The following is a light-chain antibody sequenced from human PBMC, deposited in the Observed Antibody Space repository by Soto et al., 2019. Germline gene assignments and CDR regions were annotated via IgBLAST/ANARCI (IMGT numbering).Light chain of an antibody. CDR2: GAS. CDR3: QQYGSSPPT. V-gene: IGKV3-20*01. Sequence: IVLTQAPGTLSLSPVERATLSCRASQSVSRYLTWYQQKPGQGPRVLIYGASSRATGIPDRFSGSGSGTDFTLTINRLEPEDFAVYYCQQYGSSPPTFGQGTRWIS. CDR1: QSVSRY. J-gene: IGKJ1*01.